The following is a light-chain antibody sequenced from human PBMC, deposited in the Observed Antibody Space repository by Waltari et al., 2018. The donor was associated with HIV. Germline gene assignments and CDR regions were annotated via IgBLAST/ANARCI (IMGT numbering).Light chain of an antibody. CDR3: QSADSSGTWV. V-gene: IGLV3-25*03. J-gene: IGLJ3*02. Sequence: SYELTQSPSVSVSPGQTARITCSGDALPKQYAYWYHQKPGQAPVLVIYKDTERPSGIPDRFSGSSSGTTVTLTISGVQAEDEADYYCQSADSSGTWVFGGGTNLTVL. CDR1: ALPKQY. CDR2: KDT.